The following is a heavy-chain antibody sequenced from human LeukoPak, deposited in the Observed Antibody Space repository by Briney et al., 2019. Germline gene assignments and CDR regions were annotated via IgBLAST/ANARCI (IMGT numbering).Heavy chain of an antibody. CDR3: AAKSRNSSGRNFDY. CDR2: INHSGST. J-gene: IGHJ4*02. V-gene: IGHV4-34*01. Sequence: SETLSLTCAVYGGSFSGYYWSWIRQPPGKGLEWIGEINHSGSTNYNPSLKSRVTISVDTSKNQFSLKLSSVTAADTAVYYCAAKSRNSSGRNFDYRGQGTLVTVSS. CDR1: GGSFSGYY. D-gene: IGHD6-19*01.